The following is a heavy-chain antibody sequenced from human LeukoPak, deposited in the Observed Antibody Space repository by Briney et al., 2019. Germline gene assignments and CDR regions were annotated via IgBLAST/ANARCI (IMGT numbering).Heavy chain of an antibody. CDR3: VKDRLHFTNPLYFDF. CDR1: DFTFSQYG. J-gene: IGHJ4*02. Sequence: GGSLRLSCAASDFTFSQYGMHWVRQAPGKGLGWVAFIRFDGTREYYADSVKGRFSISRDNSKNTLFLDMDGLRAEDTAVYHCVKDRLHFTNPLYFDFWGQGTPVTVSS. D-gene: IGHD2-2*01. CDR2: IRFDGTRE. V-gene: IGHV3-30*02.